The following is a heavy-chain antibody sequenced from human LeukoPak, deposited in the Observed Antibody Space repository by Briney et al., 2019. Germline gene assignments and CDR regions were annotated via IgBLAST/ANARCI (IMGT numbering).Heavy chain of an antibody. Sequence: GSLRLSCTASGFTFGDYAMSWFRQPPGKGLEWIGEINHSGSTNYNPSLKSRVTISVDTSKNQFSLKLSSVTAADTAVYYCARHRAIAAAGYYFDYWGQGTLVTVSS. D-gene: IGHD6-13*01. CDR2: INHSGST. CDR3: ARHRAIAAAGYYFDY. CDR1: GFTFGDYA. J-gene: IGHJ4*02. V-gene: IGHV4-34*01.